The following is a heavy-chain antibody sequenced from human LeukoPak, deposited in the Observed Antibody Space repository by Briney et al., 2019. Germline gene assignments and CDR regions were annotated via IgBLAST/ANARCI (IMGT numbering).Heavy chain of an antibody. CDR1: GFSLSTSGMC. CDR2: IDWDDDK. CDR3: ARTDSRGYYYVY. V-gene: IGHV2-70*11. D-gene: IGHD3-22*01. J-gene: IGHJ4*02. Sequence: GSGPTLVNPTQTLTLTCTFSGFSLSTSGMCVSWIRQPPGRALEWLARIDWDDDKYYSTSLKTRLTISKDTSKNQVVLTMTNMDPVDTATYYCARTDSRGYYYVYWGQGTLVTVSS.